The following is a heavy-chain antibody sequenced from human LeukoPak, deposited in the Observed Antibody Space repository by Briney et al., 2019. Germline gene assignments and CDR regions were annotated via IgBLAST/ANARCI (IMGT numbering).Heavy chain of an antibody. J-gene: IGHJ4*02. V-gene: IGHV3-23*01. D-gene: IGHD6-13*01. CDR3: AKVDLQPL. Sequence: PGGSLRLSCEASGFTLSSYAMNWVRQSPGKGLEWISAIGGSGETTYYADSVRGRFTISRDNSKNIVYLQLDTLKAEDTATYYCAKVDLQPLWGQGALVTVSS. CDR2: IGGSGETT. CDR1: GFTLSSYA.